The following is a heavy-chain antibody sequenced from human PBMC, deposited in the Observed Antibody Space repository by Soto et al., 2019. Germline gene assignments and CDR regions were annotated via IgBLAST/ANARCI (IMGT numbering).Heavy chain of an antibody. CDR2: ITSTSSTI. CDR3: ARFDRYYYYGMDV. J-gene: IGHJ6*02. Sequence: EVQLVESGGGLVQPGGSLRLSCAASGFTFSTYEMNWVRQAPGKGLEWISYITSTSSTIYYAASVKGRFTISSDNAKNSLYLQMNSLRAEDTALYYCARFDRYYYYGMDVWGQGPTVTVSS. CDR1: GFTFSTYE. V-gene: IGHV3-48*03.